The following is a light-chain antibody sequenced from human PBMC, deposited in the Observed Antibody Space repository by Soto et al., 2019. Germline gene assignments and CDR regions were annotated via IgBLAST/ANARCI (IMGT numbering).Light chain of an antibody. J-gene: IGKJ5*01. Sequence: ETVMTQSPGTLSVSLGERSTLSCRASQSVSIHLAWYQQKPGQAPRLLIYDTSTRATGIPARFSGSGSGTEFTLTISSLQSEDFAVYYCQQYSNWPPITFGQGTRREIK. CDR2: DTS. V-gene: IGKV3-15*01. CDR3: QQYSNWPPIT. CDR1: QSVSIH.